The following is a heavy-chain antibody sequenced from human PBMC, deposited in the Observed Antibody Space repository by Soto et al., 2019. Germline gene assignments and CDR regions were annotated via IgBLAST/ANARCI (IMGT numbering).Heavy chain of an antibody. CDR3: AGAIRSSSQPFNWFDP. CDR2: INAGNGNT. Sequence: ASVKVSCKASGHTFTSYAMHWVRQAPGQRLEWMGWINAGNGNTKYSQKFQGRVTITRDTSASTAYMELSSLRSEDTAVYYCAGAIRSSSQPFNWFDPWGQGTLVTVSS. D-gene: IGHD6-6*01. CDR1: GHTFTSYA. J-gene: IGHJ5*02. V-gene: IGHV1-3*01.